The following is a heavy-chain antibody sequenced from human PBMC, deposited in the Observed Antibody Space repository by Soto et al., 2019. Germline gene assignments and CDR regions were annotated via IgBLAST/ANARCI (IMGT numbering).Heavy chain of an antibody. CDR1: GYTFTSYG. Sequence: GASVKVSCKASGYTFTSYGISWVRQAPGQGLEWMGWISAYNGNTNYAQKLQGRVTMTTDTSTSTAYMELRSLRSDDTAVYYCARPLPGSSGWYQEGFWFDPWGQGTLVTVSS. V-gene: IGHV1-18*01. CDR3: ARPLPGSSGWYQEGFWFDP. D-gene: IGHD6-19*01. J-gene: IGHJ5*02. CDR2: ISAYNGNT.